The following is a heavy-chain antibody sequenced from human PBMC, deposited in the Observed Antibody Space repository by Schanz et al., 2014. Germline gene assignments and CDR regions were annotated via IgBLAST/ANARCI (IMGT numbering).Heavy chain of an antibody. CDR3: AKQHIVRGVIYLNWFDS. CDR2: VPFDGSQK. V-gene: IGHV3-30*18. D-gene: IGHD3-10*01. Sequence: QVQLVESGGGVVQPGRSLRLSCAASGFTFSSYALHWVRQAPGKGLEWVAFVPFDGSQKFYADSVKGRFTISRDNSKSTVHLQMNSLRAEDTAVYYCAKQHIVRGVIYLNWFDSWGQGTLVTVSS. CDR1: GFTFSSYA. J-gene: IGHJ5*01.